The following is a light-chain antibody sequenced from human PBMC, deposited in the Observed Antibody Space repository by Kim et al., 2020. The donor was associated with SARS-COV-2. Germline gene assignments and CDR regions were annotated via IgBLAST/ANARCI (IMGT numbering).Light chain of an antibody. CDR1: SSDVGGYNY. J-gene: IGLJ2*01. V-gene: IGLV2-14*04. Sequence: GQSITISFTGTSSDVGGYNYLSWYQQHPGKAPKLMIYDVSKRPSGVSNRFSGSKSGNTASLTISGLQAEDEADYYCSSYTSSSTVVFGGGTQLTVL. CDR3: SSYTSSSTVV. CDR2: DVS.